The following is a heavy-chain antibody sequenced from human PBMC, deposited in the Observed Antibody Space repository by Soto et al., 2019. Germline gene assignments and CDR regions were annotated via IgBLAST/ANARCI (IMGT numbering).Heavy chain of an antibody. J-gene: IGHJ5*02. CDR2: INHSGST. V-gene: IGHV4-34*01. CDR3: ARGAWLIRSSWYGLTPNRELFDP. Sequence: SETLSLTCAVCVGSFSGYCWSWIRQPPGKGLEWIGEINHSGSTNYNPSLKIRVTISVDTSKNQFSLKLSSVTAADTAVYYCARGAWLIRSSWYGLTPNRELFDPCRQGSLVIVS. CDR1: VGSFSGYC. D-gene: IGHD6-13*01.